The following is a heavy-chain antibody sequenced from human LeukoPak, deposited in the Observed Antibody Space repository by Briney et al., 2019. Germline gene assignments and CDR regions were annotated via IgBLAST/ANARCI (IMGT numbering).Heavy chain of an antibody. CDR1: GGTFSSYA. CDR2: IIPIFGTA. D-gene: IGHD2-21*01. J-gene: IGHJ4*02. Sequence: SVNVSCKASGGTFSSYAISWVRQAPGQGLEWMGGIIPIFGTANYAQKFQGRVTITADESTSTAYMELSSLRSEDTAVYYCARGRSLAYCGGDCYYTFDYWGQGTLATVSS. CDR3: ARGRSLAYCGGDCYYTFDY. V-gene: IGHV1-69*13.